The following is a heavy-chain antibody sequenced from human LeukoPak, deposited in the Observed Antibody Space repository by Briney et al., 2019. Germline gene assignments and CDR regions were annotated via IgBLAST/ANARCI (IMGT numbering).Heavy chain of an antibody. V-gene: IGHV1-2*02. Sequence: GASVKVSCKASGYTFTGYYMHWVRQAPGQGLEWMGWINPNSGDTKYAQKFQGRVTMTRDTSISTAYMELSRLRSDDTAVFYCARGGIVGATLRIDYWGQGTLVTVPS. J-gene: IGHJ4*02. D-gene: IGHD1-26*01. CDR1: GYTFTGYY. CDR2: INPNSGDT. CDR3: ARGGIVGATLRIDY.